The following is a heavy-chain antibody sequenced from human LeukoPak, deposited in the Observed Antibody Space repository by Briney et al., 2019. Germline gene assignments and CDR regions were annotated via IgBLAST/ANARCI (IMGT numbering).Heavy chain of an antibody. Sequence: SETLSLTCAVSGGSISSSNWWSWVRQPPGKGLEWIGEIYHSGSTNYNPSLKSRVTISVDKSKNQFSLKLSSVTAADTAVYYCARHVTGYSSSSYFGYWGQGTLVTVSS. CDR1: GGSISSSNW. CDR2: IYHSGST. J-gene: IGHJ4*02. V-gene: IGHV4-4*02. CDR3: ARHVTGYSSSSYFGY. D-gene: IGHD6-6*01.